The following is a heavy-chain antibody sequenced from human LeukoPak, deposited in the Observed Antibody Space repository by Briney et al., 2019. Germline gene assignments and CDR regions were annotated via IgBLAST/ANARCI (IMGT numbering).Heavy chain of an antibody. CDR3: ARDPIGSRWPYYFDY. J-gene: IGHJ4*02. CDR2: IYPRDGST. D-gene: IGHD6-13*01. CDR1: GYSFTSNY. Sequence: GASVKVSCKASGYSFTSNYIHWVRQAPGQGLEWMGMIYPRDGSTSYAQKFQARVTITRDTSASTAYMELSSLRSEDTAVYYCARDPIGSRWPYYFDYWGQGTLVTVSS. V-gene: IGHV1-46*01.